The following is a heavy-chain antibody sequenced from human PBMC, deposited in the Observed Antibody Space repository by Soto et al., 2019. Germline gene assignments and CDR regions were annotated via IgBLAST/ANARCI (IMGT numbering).Heavy chain of an antibody. CDR1: GGTFSSYA. CDR3: ARESLSGNTYYYDSSGPGPYYYYGMDV. V-gene: IGHV1-69*13. CDR2: IIPIFGTA. J-gene: IGHJ6*02. Sequence: GASVKVSCKASGGTFSSYAISWVRQAPGQGPEWMGGIIPIFGTANYAQKFQGRVTITADESTSTAYMELSSLRSEDTAVYYCARESLSGNTYYYDSSGPGPYYYYGMDVWGQGTTVTVSS. D-gene: IGHD3-22*01.